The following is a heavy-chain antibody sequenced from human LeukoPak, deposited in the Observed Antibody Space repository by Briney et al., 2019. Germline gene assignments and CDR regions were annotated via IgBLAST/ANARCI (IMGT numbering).Heavy chain of an antibody. J-gene: IGHJ4*02. CDR3: ARRPTGRGPDY. V-gene: IGHV5-51*01. D-gene: IGHD1-14*01. CDR1: GYSFNRFW. Sequence: PGESLKISCKGSGYSFNRFWIAWVRQMPGKGLEWMGIIYPGDSDTRYSTSFQGQVTISADKSISTAYLQWTSLRASDTAMYYCARRPTGRGPDYWGQGTLVTVSS. CDR2: IYPGDSDT.